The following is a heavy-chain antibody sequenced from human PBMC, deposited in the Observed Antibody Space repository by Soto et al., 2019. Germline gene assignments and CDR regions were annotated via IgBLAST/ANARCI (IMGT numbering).Heavy chain of an antibody. CDR3: TTVRTY. V-gene: IGHV3-15*07. Sequence: GGSLRLCCVASGFTFTTTWMNWVRQAPGKGPEWVGRIRTNAEGGTTEYAAPVKGRFTISRDDSKNTVSLQMNGLKPEDTAVYYCTTVRTYWGQGTLVTVSS. CDR2: IRTNAEGGTT. J-gene: IGHJ4*02. CDR1: GFTFTTTW.